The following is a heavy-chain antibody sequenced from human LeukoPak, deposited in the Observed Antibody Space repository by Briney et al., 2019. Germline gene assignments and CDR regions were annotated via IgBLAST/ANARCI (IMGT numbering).Heavy chain of an antibody. V-gene: IGHV4-34*01. CDR2: INXSXST. CDR3: ARGYHSVAGTHFYYYYYYMDV. Sequence: EINXSXSTNYHPSLKSRVTISVDTSKNQFSLKLSSVTAADTAVYYCARGYHSVAGTHFYYYYYYMDVWGKGTTVTVSS. D-gene: IGHD6-19*01. J-gene: IGHJ6*03.